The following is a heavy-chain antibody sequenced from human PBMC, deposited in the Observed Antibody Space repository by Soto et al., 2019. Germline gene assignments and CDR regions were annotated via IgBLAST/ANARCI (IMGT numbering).Heavy chain of an antibody. V-gene: IGHV4-30-2*03. J-gene: IGHJ3*02. D-gene: IGHD1-26*01. CDR3: ARPMYSGSYYVAFDI. CDR1: GGSISSGGYS. CDR2: IYYSGST. Sequence: PSETLSLTCAVSGGSISSGGYSWSWIRQPPGKGLEWIGSIYYSGSTYYNPSLKSRVTISVDTSKNQFSLKLSSVTAADTAVYYCARPMYSGSYYVAFDIWGQGTMVTVSS.